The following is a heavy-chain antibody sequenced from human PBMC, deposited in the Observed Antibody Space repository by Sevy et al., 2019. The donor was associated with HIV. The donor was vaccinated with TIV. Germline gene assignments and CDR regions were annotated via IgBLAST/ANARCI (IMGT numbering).Heavy chain of an antibody. CDR3: ARLSLGPREGAAAATYYFDY. CDR1: GYSFTSYW. CDR2: IYPGDADT. V-gene: IGHV5-51*01. Sequence: GESLKISCKGSGYSFTSYWIGWVRQMPGKGLEWMGIIYPGDADTRYSPSFQGQVTISADKSISTAYLQWSSLKASDTAMYYCARLSLGPREGAAAATYYFDYWGQGTLVTVSS. D-gene: IGHD6-13*01. J-gene: IGHJ4*02.